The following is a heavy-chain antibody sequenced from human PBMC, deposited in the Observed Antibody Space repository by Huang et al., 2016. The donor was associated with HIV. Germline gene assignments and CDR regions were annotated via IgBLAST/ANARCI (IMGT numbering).Heavy chain of an antibody. CDR3: ARGRGATYSYYFYYMDV. J-gene: IGHJ6*03. Sequence: QVQLQESGPGLVQPSQTLSLSCSVSGDSIDNGSYHWTWIRQPAGRGLEWSGPIYPSGNNNPSPSLRGRVTISVDMSRNQFSLKLSSVTAADTAVYFCARGRGATYSYYFYYMDVWGRGATVTVSS. CDR2: IYPSGNN. CDR1: GDSIDNGSYH. V-gene: IGHV4-61*09. D-gene: IGHD3-10*01.